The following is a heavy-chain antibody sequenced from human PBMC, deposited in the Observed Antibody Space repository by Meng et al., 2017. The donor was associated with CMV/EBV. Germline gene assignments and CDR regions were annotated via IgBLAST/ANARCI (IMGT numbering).Heavy chain of an antibody. J-gene: IGHJ4*02. V-gene: IGHV3-15*01. Sequence: GGSLRLSCAASGFTFSNVWMSWVRQAPGKGLEWVGRIKSKTDGGTTDYAAPVKGRFTISRDDSRNTLYLQMNSLKTEDTAVYYCTTGGDYDFWDFDYWGQGTLVTVSS. D-gene: IGHD3-3*01. CDR1: GFTFSNVW. CDR2: IKSKTDGGTT. CDR3: TTGGDYDFWDFDY.